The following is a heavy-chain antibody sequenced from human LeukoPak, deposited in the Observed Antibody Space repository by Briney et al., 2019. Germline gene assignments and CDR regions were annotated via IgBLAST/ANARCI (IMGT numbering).Heavy chain of an antibody. V-gene: IGHV4-39*07. CDR1: GGSISSNSYY. J-gene: IGHJ4*02. CDR2: IYYSGST. D-gene: IGHD3-22*01. CDR3: ARDENYYGSSGFADS. Sequence: PSETLSLTCTVSGGSISSNSYYWDWIRQPPGKGLEWIGSIYYSGSTYYSPSLKSRVTISVDTSTNQFSLKLSSVTAADAAVYYCARDENYYGSSGFADSWGQGTLVTVSS.